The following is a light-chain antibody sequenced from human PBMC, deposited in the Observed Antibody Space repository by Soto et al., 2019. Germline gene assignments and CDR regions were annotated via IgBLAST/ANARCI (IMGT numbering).Light chain of an antibody. CDR2: DTS. CDR1: RSLGNY. V-gene: IGKV3-11*01. Sequence: EIVLTQSPATLSLSPGQRATLSCRASRSLGNYLAWYQQKPGQAPRLLIYDTSNRASGIPARFSGSGSGTDFTLTISSLEPEDSAVYYCQHRANLWTFGQGTRVEIK. CDR3: QHRANLWT. J-gene: IGKJ1*01.